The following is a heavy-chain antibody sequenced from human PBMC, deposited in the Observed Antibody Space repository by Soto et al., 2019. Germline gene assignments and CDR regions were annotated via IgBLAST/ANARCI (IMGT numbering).Heavy chain of an antibody. V-gene: IGHV4-4*02. CDR3: ARGTGSRWYLGY. D-gene: IGHD6-19*01. CDR1: GDSVSSSFW. CDR2: VYHSGTT. Sequence: QVQLQESGPGLVKASGTLSLTCAVSGDSVSSSFWWSWVRQTPGKGLEWIGEVYHSGTTNYNPSLKSRVTISVDKSKNQFSLKLRSVTAADTAIYYCARGTGSRWYLGYWGQGTLVTVSS. J-gene: IGHJ4*02.